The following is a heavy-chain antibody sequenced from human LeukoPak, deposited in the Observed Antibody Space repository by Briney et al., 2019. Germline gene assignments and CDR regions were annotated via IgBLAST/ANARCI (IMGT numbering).Heavy chain of an antibody. Sequence: GGSLRLSCAASGFTFSSYGMSWVRQAPGKGLEWVSAISGSGGSTYYADSVKGRFTISRDNSKNTLYLQMNSLRAEDTAVYYCAKVSRSSWQYYFDYWGQGTLVTVSS. J-gene: IGHJ4*02. V-gene: IGHV3-23*01. CDR3: AKVSRSSWQYYFDY. D-gene: IGHD6-13*01. CDR2: ISGSGGST. CDR1: GFTFSSYG.